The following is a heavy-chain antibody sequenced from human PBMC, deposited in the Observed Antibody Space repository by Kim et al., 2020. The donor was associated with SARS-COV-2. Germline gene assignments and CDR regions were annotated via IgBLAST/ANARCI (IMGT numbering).Heavy chain of an antibody. CDR1: GGILSSHG. CDR2: IIPKTDTS. D-gene: IGHD6-13*01. V-gene: IGHV1-69*13. J-gene: IGHJ4*02. CDR3: AREALPAAGLLYYDH. Sequence: SVKVSCKASGGILSSHGINWFRQAPGQGLEWMGEIIPKTDTSPRYAQKLQDRVTITADESTSTVSLELSSLRSDDTAVYYCAREALPAAGLLYYDHWGQGTLITVSS.